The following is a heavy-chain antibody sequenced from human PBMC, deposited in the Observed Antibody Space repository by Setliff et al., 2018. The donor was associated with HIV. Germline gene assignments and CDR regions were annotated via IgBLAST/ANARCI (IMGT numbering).Heavy chain of an antibody. CDR1: GGSISSYY. V-gene: IGHV4-59*12. J-gene: IGHJ5*02. CDR3: ARDGSSWSRYNWFDP. Sequence: PSETLSLTCTVSGGSISSYYWSWTRQPPGKGLEWIGYIYYSGSTNYNPSLKSRVTISVDTSKNQFSLKLSSVTAADTAVYYCARDGSSWSRYNWFDPWGQGTLVTVSS. CDR2: IYYSGST. D-gene: IGHD6-13*01.